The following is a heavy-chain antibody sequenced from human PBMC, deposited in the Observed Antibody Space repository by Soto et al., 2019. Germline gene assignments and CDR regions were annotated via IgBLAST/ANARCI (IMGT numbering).Heavy chain of an antibody. D-gene: IGHD3-10*01. J-gene: IGHJ4*02. CDR3: ARNGYDYGTGSHNAY. V-gene: IGHV1-18*04. CDR2: ISAYNGNT. Sequence: ASVKVSCKASGYPFTSYGISWVRQAPGQGHEWMGWISAYNGNTNYAQKLQGRVTMTTDTSTSTAYMELRSLRSDDTAVYYCARNGYDYGTGSHNAYWGKGTLVTVAS. CDR1: GYPFTSYG.